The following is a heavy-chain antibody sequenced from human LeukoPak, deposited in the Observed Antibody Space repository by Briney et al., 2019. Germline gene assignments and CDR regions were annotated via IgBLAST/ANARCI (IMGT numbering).Heavy chain of an antibody. J-gene: IGHJ4*02. Sequence: PGGSLRRSCAASGFTFDDYTMHWVRQAPGKGLEWVSLISWDGGSTYYADSVKGRFTISRDNSKNSLYLQMNSLRTEDTALYYCAKGNGYYDSSGYYLFDYWGQGTLVTVSS. D-gene: IGHD3-22*01. CDR3: AKGNGYYDSSGYYLFDY. CDR1: GFTFDDYT. CDR2: ISWDGGST. V-gene: IGHV3-43*01.